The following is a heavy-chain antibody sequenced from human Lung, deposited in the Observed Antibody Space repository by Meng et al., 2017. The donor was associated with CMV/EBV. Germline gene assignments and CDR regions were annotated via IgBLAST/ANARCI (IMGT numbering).Heavy chain of an antibody. J-gene: IGHJ4*02. V-gene: IGHV1-2*02. Sequence: ASVXVSXKASGYTFTGYYMHWVRQAPGQGLEWMGWINPNSGGTNYAQKFQGRVTMTRDTSISTAYMELSRLRSDDTAVYYCARVSYGRSAAGIAKFLHYFDYGXQATXVTVAS. CDR1: GYTFTGYY. CDR2: INPNSGGT. CDR3: ARVSYGRSAAGIAKFLHYFDY. D-gene: IGHD6-13*01.